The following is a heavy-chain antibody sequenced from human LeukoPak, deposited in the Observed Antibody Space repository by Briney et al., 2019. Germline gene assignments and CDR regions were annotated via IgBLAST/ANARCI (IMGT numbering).Heavy chain of an antibody. Sequence: SETLSLTCTVSGGSISSSSYYWGWIRQPPGKGLEWIGSIYYSGSTYYNPSLKSRVTISVDTSKNQFSLKLSSVTAADTAVYYCARQGGYSSSWNEDYWGQGTLVTVSS. CDR1: GGSISSSSYY. CDR3: ARQGGYSSSWNEDY. J-gene: IGHJ4*02. V-gene: IGHV4-39*01. CDR2: IYYSGST. D-gene: IGHD6-13*01.